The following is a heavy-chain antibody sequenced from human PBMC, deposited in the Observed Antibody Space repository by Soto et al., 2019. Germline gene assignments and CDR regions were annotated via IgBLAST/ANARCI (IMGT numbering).Heavy chain of an antibody. CDR1: GGSISSYY. J-gene: IGHJ6*03. V-gene: IGHV4-59*01. CDR2: IHYSGNT. CDR3: AREIIPSAGYYTPDYCMDV. D-gene: IGHD3-3*01. Sequence: PSETLSLTCSVSGGSISSYYWSWIRQLPGKGLEWIGYIHYSGNTNYNPSLKSRVTMSVDTSKNQCSLRVSSVTAADTAVYYCAREIIPSAGYYTPDYCMDVWGKGTTVTVSS.